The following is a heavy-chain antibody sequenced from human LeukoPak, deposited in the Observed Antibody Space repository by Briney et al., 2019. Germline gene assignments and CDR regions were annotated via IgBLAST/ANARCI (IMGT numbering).Heavy chain of an antibody. J-gene: IGHJ4*02. Sequence: SETLSLTCTVSGVSISSYYWSWVRQPPGKGLEWIGYIYYSGSTNYNPSLKSRVTISVDTSKNQFSLKLSSVTAADTAVYYCARTQGSSYYFDYWGQGTLVTVSS. CDR3: ARTQGSSYYFDY. CDR2: IYYSGST. D-gene: IGHD6-13*01. CDR1: GVSISSYY. V-gene: IGHV4-59*01.